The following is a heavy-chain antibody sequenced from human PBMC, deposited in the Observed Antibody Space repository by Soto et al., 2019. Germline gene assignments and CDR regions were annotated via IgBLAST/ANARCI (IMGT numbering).Heavy chain of an antibody. J-gene: IGHJ6*02. V-gene: IGHV1-8*01. D-gene: IGHD3-10*01. CDR3: ARWTIVGDGMAV. Sequence: QVQLVQSGAEVKKPGASVKVSCKASGYTFTSYDINWVRQATGQGLEWMGWMNPNSGNTGYAQKLQGRVTMARNTSVSTAYMELRSLRSEDTAVYYCARWTIVGDGMAVWGQGNTVTVSS. CDR2: MNPNSGNT. CDR1: GYTFTSYD.